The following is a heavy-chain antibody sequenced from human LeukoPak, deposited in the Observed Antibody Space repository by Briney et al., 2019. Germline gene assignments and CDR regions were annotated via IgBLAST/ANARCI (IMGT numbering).Heavy chain of an antibody. D-gene: IGHD2-2*01. Sequence: GASVKVSCKASGYTFTGYYIHWVRQAPGQGLEWMGIVNPSGGSTSYAQKFQGRVTMTRDTSTSTVYMELSSLRSEDTAVYYCARGIVVVPAAQPNYYYYMDVWGKGTTVTVSS. V-gene: IGHV1-46*01. CDR1: GYTFTGYY. J-gene: IGHJ6*03. CDR2: VNPSGGST. CDR3: ARGIVVVPAAQPNYYYYMDV.